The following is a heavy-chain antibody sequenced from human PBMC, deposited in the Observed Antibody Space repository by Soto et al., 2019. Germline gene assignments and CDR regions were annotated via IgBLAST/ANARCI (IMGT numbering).Heavy chain of an antibody. CDR2: ILPRFGKT. CDR3: ARVIQLGTGYGIDV. J-gene: IGHJ6*02. V-gene: IGHV1-69*06. D-gene: IGHD1-1*01. Sequence: QVRLAQSGAEVRKPGSSVKVSCKASGGTFSDSGVTWVRQAPRQGLEWVGAILPRFGKTNYAQKLQGRVAITADKSPDTVFLEVSRLRSDDTAVYFCARVIQLGTGYGIDVWGQGTSVIVSS. CDR1: GGTFSDSG.